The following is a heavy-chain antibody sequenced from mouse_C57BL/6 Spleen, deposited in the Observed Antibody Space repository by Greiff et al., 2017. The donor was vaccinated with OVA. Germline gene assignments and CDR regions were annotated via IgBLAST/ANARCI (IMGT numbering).Heavy chain of an antibody. D-gene: IGHD4-1*01. V-gene: IGHV1-72*01. Sequence: VQLQQPGAELVKPGASVKLSCKASGYTFTSYWMHWVKQRPGRGLEWIGRIDPTSGGTNYNEKFKGKATLTVDKPSSTAYMQLSSLTSEDSAVYYCARHLNWDDWDLDVWGTGTTVTVSS. CDR1: GYTFTSYW. CDR3: ARHLNWDDWDLDV. CDR2: IDPTSGGT. J-gene: IGHJ1*03.